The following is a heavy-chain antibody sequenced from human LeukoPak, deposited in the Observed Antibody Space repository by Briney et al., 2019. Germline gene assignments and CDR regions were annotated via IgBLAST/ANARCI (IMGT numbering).Heavy chain of an antibody. CDR2: IRYDGSNK. CDR3: AKDFSRYQLLFPYYFDY. V-gene: IGHV3-30*02. CDR1: GFAFSSYG. J-gene: IGHJ4*02. Sequence: PGGSLRLSCAASGFAFSSYGMHWVRQAPGKGLEWVAFIRYDGSNKYYADSVKGRFTISRDNSKNTLYLQMNSLRAEDTAVYYCAKDFSRYQLLFPYYFDYWGQGTLVTVSS. D-gene: IGHD2-2*01.